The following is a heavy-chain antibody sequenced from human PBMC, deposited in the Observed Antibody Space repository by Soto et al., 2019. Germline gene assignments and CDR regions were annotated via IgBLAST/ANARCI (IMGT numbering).Heavy chain of an antibody. Sequence: SVKVSCKASGGTFSSYAISWVRQAPGQGLEWMGGIIPIFGTANYAQKFQGRVTITADESTSTAYMELSSLRSDDTAVYYCARGLGSWPRVGFDPWGQGTLVTVSS. D-gene: IGHD6-13*01. V-gene: IGHV1-69*13. CDR2: IIPIFGTA. CDR3: ARGLGSWPRVGFDP. J-gene: IGHJ5*02. CDR1: GGTFSSYA.